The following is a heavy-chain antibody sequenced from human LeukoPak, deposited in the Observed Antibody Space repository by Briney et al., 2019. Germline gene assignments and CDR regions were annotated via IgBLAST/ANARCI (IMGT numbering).Heavy chain of an antibody. J-gene: IGHJ6*02. CDR3: AKDQYCSSTSCSPPDYYGMDV. CDR1: GFTFDDYT. CDR2: ISWDGGST. D-gene: IGHD2-2*01. V-gene: IGHV3-43*01. Sequence: GWSLRLSSAASGFTFDDYTMHWVRQAPGKGLEWVSLISWDGGSTYYADSVKGRFTISRDNSKNSLYLQMNSLRTEDTALYYCAKDQYCSSTSCSPPDYYGMDVWGQGTTVTVSS.